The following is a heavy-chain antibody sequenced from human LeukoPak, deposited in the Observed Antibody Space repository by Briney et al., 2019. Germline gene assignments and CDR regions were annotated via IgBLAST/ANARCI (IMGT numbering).Heavy chain of an antibody. CDR3: ARRVLPYYDILTGYSLLNYFDY. J-gene: IGHJ4*02. D-gene: IGHD3-9*01. CDR2: IYPGDSDT. CDR1: GYSFTSYW. Sequence: GESLKISCKGSGYSFTSYWIGWVRQMPGKGLAWMGIIYPGDSDTRYSPSFQGQVTISADKSISTAYLQWSSLKASDTAMYYCARRVLPYYDILTGYSLLNYFDYWGQGTLVTVSS. V-gene: IGHV5-51*01.